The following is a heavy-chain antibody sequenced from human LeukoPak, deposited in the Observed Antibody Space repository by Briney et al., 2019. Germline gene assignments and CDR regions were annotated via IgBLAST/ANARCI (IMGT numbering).Heavy chain of an antibody. CDR3: ARGLRGPDY. CDR2: IDNDAYSS. Sequence: GGSLRLSCAASGFPFRSYWMHWVRHAPGKGLVWVARIDNDAYSSVYADSVKGRFTISRDNSKNTMFLQMNRLRDEDTVVYYCARGLRGPDYWGQGTQVTVSS. J-gene: IGHJ4*02. CDR1: GFPFRSYW. V-gene: IGHV3-74*01.